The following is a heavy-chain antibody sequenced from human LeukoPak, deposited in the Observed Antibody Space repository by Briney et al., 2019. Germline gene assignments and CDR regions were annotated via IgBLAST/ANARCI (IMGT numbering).Heavy chain of an antibody. V-gene: IGHV4-38-2*01. CDR3: ARRGDGYNPDY. D-gene: IGHD5-24*01. CDR2: MHHSGTT. J-gene: IGHJ4*02. CDR1: GYSTSSGYF. Sequence: SETLSLXCVVSGYSTSSGYFCGWIRQSPGKGVAGIAYMHHSGTTYYNPSLKSRVTISVDTSKHQFSLKLSSVSAADTAVYYCARRGDGYNPDYWGQGTLVTVSS.